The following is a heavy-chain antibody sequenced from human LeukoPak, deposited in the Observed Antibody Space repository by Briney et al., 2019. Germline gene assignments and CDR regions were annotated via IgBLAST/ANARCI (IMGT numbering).Heavy chain of an antibody. V-gene: IGHV3-23*01. D-gene: IGHD5-18*01. Sequence: GGSLRLSCAASGFTFSTYAMTWVRQAPGKGLEWVSAISGSGGSTYYADSVKGRFTISRDNSKNTLYLQMDSLRAEDTAVYYCAKDPWIDSYGPLNWFDPWGQGTLVTVSS. CDR2: ISGSGGST. CDR3: AKDPWIDSYGPLNWFDP. J-gene: IGHJ5*02. CDR1: GFTFSTYA.